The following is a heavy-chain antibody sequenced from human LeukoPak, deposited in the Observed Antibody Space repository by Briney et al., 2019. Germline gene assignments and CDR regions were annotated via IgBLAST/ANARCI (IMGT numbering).Heavy chain of an antibody. CDR1: GFTFSDYY. Sequence: GGSLRLSCAASGFTFSDYYMSWIRQAPGKGLEWVSYISSSGSTIYYADSVKGRFTISRDNAKNSLYLQMNSLRAEDTAVYYCARDHYDILTGYGAYYYYGMDVWGQGTTVTVSS. CDR2: ISSSGSTI. V-gene: IGHV3-11*01. J-gene: IGHJ6*02. CDR3: ARDHYDILTGYGAYYYYGMDV. D-gene: IGHD3-9*01.